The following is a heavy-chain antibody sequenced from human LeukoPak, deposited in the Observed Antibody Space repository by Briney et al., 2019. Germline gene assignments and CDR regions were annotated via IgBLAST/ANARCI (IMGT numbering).Heavy chain of an antibody. D-gene: IGHD3-10*01. J-gene: IGHJ3*02. CDR1: GFTFSSYS. CDR2: ISSSSSTI. V-gene: IGHV3-48*02. CDR3: ARDLLLWFGETKDAFDI. Sequence: VQPGRSLRLSCAASGFTFSSYSMNWVRQAPGKGLEWVSYISSSSSTIYYADSVKGRFTISRDNAKNSLYLQMNSLRDEDTAVYYCARDLLLWFGETKDAFDIWGQGTMVTVSS.